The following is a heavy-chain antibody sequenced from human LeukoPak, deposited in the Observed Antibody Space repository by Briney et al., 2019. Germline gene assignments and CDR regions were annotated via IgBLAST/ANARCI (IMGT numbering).Heavy chain of an antibody. CDR3: ARVLYYYDSSGPGAFDI. J-gene: IGHJ3*02. Sequence: ASVTVSCKASGYTFTGYYMHWVRQAPGQGLEWMEWINPNSGGTNYAQKFQGRVTMTRDTSISTAYMELSRLRSNDTAVYYCARVLYYYDSSGPGAFDIWGQGTMVTVSS. CDR2: INPNSGGT. CDR1: GYTFTGYY. D-gene: IGHD3-22*01. V-gene: IGHV1-2*02.